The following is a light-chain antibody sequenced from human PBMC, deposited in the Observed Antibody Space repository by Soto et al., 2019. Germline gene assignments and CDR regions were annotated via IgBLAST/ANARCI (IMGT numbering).Light chain of an antibody. V-gene: IGLV2-14*03. Sequence: QSALSQPPSVSGSPGQSVTISCTGSSSDVGGYHYVSWYQQHPGKAPKLIIYQVSHRPSGVSDRFSGSKYGNTASLTISGLQGEDEATYYCSSFTSTHTYVFGTGTKVTVL. CDR2: QVS. CDR1: SSDVGGYHY. CDR3: SSFTSTHTYV. J-gene: IGLJ1*01.